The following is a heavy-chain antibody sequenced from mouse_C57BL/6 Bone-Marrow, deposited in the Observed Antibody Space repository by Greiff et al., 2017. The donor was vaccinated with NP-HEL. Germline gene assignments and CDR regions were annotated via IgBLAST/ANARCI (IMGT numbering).Heavy chain of an antibody. Sequence: EVKLVESGGGLVQPGGSLSLSCAASGFTFTDYYMSWVRQPPGTALEWLGFIRNKANGYTTEYSASVTGRFTISRDNSQSILYLQMNALRAEDSATYYCASPSYDGTAWFAYWGQGTLVTVSA. J-gene: IGHJ3*01. CDR2: IRNKANGYTT. V-gene: IGHV7-3*01. D-gene: IGHD2-3*01. CDR1: GFTFTDYY. CDR3: ASPSYDGTAWFAY.